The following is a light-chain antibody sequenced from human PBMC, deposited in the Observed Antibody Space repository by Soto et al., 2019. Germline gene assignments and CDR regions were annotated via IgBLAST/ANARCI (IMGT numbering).Light chain of an antibody. V-gene: IGKV3-20*01. J-gene: IGKJ2*01. CDR2: GAS. CDR1: QSVSSSY. CDR3: QQYDTSPPMYT. Sequence: EIVFTQSPGTLSLSPGERATLSCRASQSVSSSYLAWYQQKPGQAPRLLIYGASSRATGIPDRFSGSGSGTDFTLTISRLEPDDVAVYYCQQYDTSPPMYTFGQGTKVDIK.